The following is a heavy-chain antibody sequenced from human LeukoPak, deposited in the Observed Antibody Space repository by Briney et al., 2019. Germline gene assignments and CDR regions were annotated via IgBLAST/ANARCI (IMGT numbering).Heavy chain of an antibody. Sequence: GRSLRLSCAASGFTFSSYGMHWVRQAPGKGLEWVAVISYDGSNKYYADSVKGRFTISRDNSKNTLYLQMNSLRAEDTAVYYCAKSAKFVGGNSLDYWGQGTLVTVSS. CDR1: GFTFSSYG. J-gene: IGHJ4*02. V-gene: IGHV3-30*18. CDR2: ISYDGSNK. CDR3: AKSAKFVGGNSLDY. D-gene: IGHD4-23*01.